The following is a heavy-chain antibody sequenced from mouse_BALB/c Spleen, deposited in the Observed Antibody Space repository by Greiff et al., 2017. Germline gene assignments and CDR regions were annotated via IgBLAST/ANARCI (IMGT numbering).Heavy chain of an antibody. Sequence: VQLQQSGAELVRPGVSVKISCKGSGYTFTDYAMHWVKQSHAKSLEWIGVISTYYGDASYNQKFKGKATMTVDKSSSTAYMQLSSLTSEDSAVYYCARNPFYYGSPFDYWGQGTTLTVSS. J-gene: IGHJ2*01. CDR3: ARNPFYYGSPFDY. CDR2: ISTYYGDA. CDR1: GYTFTDYA. V-gene: IGHV1S137*01. D-gene: IGHD1-1*01.